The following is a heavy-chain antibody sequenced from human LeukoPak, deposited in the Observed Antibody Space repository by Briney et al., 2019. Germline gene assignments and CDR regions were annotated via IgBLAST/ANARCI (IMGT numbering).Heavy chain of an antibody. CDR2: IYYSGST. CDR3: ARVPPGTSHFDY. CDR1: GGSISSYY. V-gene: IGHV4-59*01. Sequence: PSETLSLTCTVSGGSISSYYWSWIRQPPGKGLEWIGYIYYSGSTKYNPSLKSRVTISVDTSKNQFSLKLTPVTAADTAVYYCARVPPGTSHFDYWGQGTLVTVSS. J-gene: IGHJ4*02. D-gene: IGHD1-7*01.